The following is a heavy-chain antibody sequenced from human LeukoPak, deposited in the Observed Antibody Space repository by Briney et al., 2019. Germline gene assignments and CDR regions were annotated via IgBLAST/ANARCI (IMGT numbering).Heavy chain of an antibody. D-gene: IGHD6-6*01. CDR3: ARASNIAALSD. Sequence: ASVKVSCKASGGTFSSYAISWVRQAPGQGLEWMGRIIPIPGIANYAQKFQGRVTITADKSTSTAYMELSSLRSEDTAVYYCARASNIAALSDWGQGTLVTVSS. V-gene: IGHV1-69*04. CDR2: IIPIPGIA. CDR1: GGTFSSYA. J-gene: IGHJ4*02.